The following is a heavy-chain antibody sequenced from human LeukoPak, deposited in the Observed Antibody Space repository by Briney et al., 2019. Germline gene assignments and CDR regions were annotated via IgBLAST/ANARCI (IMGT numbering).Heavy chain of an antibody. V-gene: IGHV4-4*07. CDR3: ARGRASYDY. CDR1: GGSISNYY. CDR2: IYNSGTT. D-gene: IGHD3-10*01. Sequence: SETLSLTCTVSGGSISNYYWTWIRQPAGKGLEWIGRIYNSGTTNYNPSLKSRVTMSVDASKNQFSLKLSSVTAADTGVYYCARGRASYDYWGQGTLVTVSS. J-gene: IGHJ4*02.